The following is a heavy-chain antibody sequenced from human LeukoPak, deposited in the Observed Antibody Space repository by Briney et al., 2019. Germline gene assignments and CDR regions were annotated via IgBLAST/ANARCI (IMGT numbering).Heavy chain of an antibody. CDR1: GFTFSSYW. J-gene: IGHJ5*02. V-gene: IGHV3-74*01. CDR2: INSDGSST. CDR3: AKDASSRWYGWFDP. D-gene: IGHD6-13*01. Sequence: GGSLRLSCAASGFTFSSYWMHWVRQAPGKGLVWVSRINSDGSSTSYADSVKGRFTISRDNAKNTLYLQMNSLRAEDTAVYYCAKDASSRWYGWFDPWGQGTLVTVSS.